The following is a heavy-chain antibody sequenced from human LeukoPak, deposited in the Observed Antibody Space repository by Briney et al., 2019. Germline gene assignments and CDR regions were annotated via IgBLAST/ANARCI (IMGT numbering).Heavy chain of an antibody. J-gene: IGHJ4*02. CDR1: GGSISSYY. CDR3: ARGGMVATIPDFDY. D-gene: IGHD5-12*01. CDR2: IYYSGST. Sequence: SETLSLTCTVSGGSISSYYWSWIRQPPGKGLEWIGYIYYSGSTNYNPSLKSRVTISVDASKNQFSLKLSSVTAADTAVYYCARGGMVATIPDFDYWGQGTLVTVSS. V-gene: IGHV4-59*01.